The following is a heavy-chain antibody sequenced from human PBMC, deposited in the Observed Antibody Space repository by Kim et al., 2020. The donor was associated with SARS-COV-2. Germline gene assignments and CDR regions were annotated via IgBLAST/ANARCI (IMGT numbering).Heavy chain of an antibody. CDR2: INPNSGGT. Sequence: ASVKVSCKASGYTFTGYYMHWVRQAPGQGLEWMGWINPNSGGTNYAQKFQGWVTMTRDTSISTAYMELSRLRSDDTAVYYCARDRDYYYGSGSFDYWGQGTLVTVSS. CDR1: GYTFTGYY. D-gene: IGHD3-10*01. J-gene: IGHJ4*02. CDR3: ARDRDYYYGSGSFDY. V-gene: IGHV1-2*04.